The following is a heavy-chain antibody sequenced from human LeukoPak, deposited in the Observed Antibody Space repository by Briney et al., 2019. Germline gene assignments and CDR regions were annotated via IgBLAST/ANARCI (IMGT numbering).Heavy chain of an antibody. CDR1: GFTFSSYS. V-gene: IGHV3-7*01. J-gene: IGHJ6*03. CDR2: IEQDGSEK. D-gene: IGHD3-16*01. CDR3: ARGGGGYYYYMDV. Sequence: GGSLRLSCAASGFTFSSYSMNWVRQAPGKGLEWVANIEQDGSEKYYVDSVKGRFTISRDNAKNSLYLQTNSLRAEDTAVYYCARGGGGYYYYMDVWGKGTTVTVSS.